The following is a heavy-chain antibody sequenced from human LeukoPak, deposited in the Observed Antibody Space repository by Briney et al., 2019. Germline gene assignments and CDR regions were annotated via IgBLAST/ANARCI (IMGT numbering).Heavy chain of an antibody. J-gene: IGHJ4*02. CDR2: ISYDGSNK. D-gene: IGHD3-3*01. V-gene: IGHV3-30-3*01. CDR3: ARHDFWSGYWNY. Sequence: PGGSLRLSCAASGFTFSSYAMHWVRQAPGKGLEWVAVISYDGSNKYYADSVKGRFTISRDNSKNTLYLQMNSLRAEDTAVYYCARHDFWSGYWNYWGQGTLVTVSS. CDR1: GFTFSSYA.